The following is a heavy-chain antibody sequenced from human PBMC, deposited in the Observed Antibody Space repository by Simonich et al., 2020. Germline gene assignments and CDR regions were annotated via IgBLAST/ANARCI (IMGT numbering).Heavy chain of an antibody. CDR3: ARAYSSSWYNWFDP. V-gene: IGHV3-33*01. J-gene: IGHJ5*02. CDR2: KWYDGSNK. Sequence: QVQLVESGGGVVQPGRSLRLSCAASGFTFSSYGMHWVRQAPGKGVEWVAFKWYDGSNKYYADSVKGRFTISRDNSKNTLYLQMNSLRAEDTAVYYCARAYSSSWYNWFDPWGQGTLVTVSS. CDR1: GFTFSSYG. D-gene: IGHD6-13*01.